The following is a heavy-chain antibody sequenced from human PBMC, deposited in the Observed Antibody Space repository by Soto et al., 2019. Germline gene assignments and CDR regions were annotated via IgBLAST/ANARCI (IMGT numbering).Heavy chain of an antibody. CDR3: VRDSGAKLSSS. D-gene: IGHD6-13*01. Sequence: QVQLVQSGAEVRKTGSSVKVSCTASGGTFSSYRINWVRQAPGQGLEWVGGIVPIYRTADYAQEFQDRVTITADESARTTYMELRSLKSQDTAVYYCVRDSGAKLSSSWGQGTLVTVSS. CDR1: GGTFSSYR. J-gene: IGHJ4*02. CDR2: IVPIYRTA. V-gene: IGHV1-69*01.